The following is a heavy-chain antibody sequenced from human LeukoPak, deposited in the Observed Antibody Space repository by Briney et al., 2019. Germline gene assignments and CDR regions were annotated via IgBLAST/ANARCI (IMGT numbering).Heavy chain of an antibody. CDR3: ARGYYGSGSHCCHMDV. CDR1: GGSFSGYY. CDR2: INHSGST. V-gene: IGHV4-34*01. D-gene: IGHD3-10*01. Sequence: ASETLSLTCAVYGGSFSGYYWSWIRQPPGKGLEWIGEINHSGSTNYNPSLKSRVTISVDTSKNQFSLKLSSVTAADTAVYYCARGYYGSGSHCCHMDVWGKGTTITVS. J-gene: IGHJ6*03.